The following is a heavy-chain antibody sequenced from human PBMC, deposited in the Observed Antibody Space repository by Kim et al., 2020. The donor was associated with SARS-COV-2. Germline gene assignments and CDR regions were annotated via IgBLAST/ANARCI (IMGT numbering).Heavy chain of an antibody. Sequence: GGSLRLSCAASGFTFSSYEMNWVRQAPGKGLEWVSYISSSGSTIYYADSVKGRFTSSRDNAKNSLYLQMNSLRAEDTAVYYCARDFLYSYDYWGQGTLVTVSS. CDR2: ISSSGSTI. V-gene: IGHV3-48*03. CDR1: GFTFSSYE. J-gene: IGHJ4*02. D-gene: IGHD2-15*01. CDR3: ARDFLYSYDY.